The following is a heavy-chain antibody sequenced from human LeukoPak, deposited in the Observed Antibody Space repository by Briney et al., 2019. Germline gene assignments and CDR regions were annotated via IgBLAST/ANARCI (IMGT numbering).Heavy chain of an antibody. V-gene: IGHV1-46*01. CDR1: GYTFTSYY. CDR2: INPSGGST. Sequence: ASVKVSCEASGYTFTSYYMHWVRQAPGQGLEWMGIINPSGGSTSYAQKFQGRVTMTRDTSTSTVYMELSSLRSEDTAVYYCATWGGYCSGGSCSHRYDAFDIWGQGTMVTVSS. J-gene: IGHJ3*02. D-gene: IGHD2-15*01. CDR3: ATWGGYCSGGSCSHRYDAFDI.